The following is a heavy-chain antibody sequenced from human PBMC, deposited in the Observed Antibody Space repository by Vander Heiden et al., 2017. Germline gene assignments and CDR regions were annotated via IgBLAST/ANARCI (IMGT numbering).Heavy chain of an antibody. D-gene: IGHD3-22*01. J-gene: IGHJ3*02. CDR3: ARDFGYYDSSGYHRDAFDI. CDR1: GYTFTRYY. CDR2: INPNSGGT. Sequence: QVQLVQSGAEVKKPGASVKVPCKASGYTFTRYYMQWVRQAPGQGLEWMGWINPNSGGTNYAQKFQGRVTMTRDTSISTAYMELSRLRSDDTAVYYCARDFGYYDSSGYHRDAFDIWGQGTMVTVSS. V-gene: IGHV1-2*02.